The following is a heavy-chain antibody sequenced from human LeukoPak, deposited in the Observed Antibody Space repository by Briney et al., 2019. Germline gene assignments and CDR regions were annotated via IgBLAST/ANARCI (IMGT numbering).Heavy chain of an antibody. CDR3: AKGYYYDSSGYLFFDY. V-gene: IGHV3-23*01. Sequence: GGSLRLSCAASGFTFSSYGMSWVRQAPGKGLEWVSGISGSGGSTYYADSVKGRFTISRDNSKNTLYLQMNSLRAEDTAVYYCAKGYYYDSSGYLFFDYWGQGTLVTVSS. J-gene: IGHJ4*02. CDR1: GFTFSSYG. D-gene: IGHD3-22*01. CDR2: ISGSGGST.